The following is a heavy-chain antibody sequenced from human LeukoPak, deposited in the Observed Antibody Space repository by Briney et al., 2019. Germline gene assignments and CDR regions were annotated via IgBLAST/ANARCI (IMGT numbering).Heavy chain of an antibody. V-gene: IGHV4-61*02. J-gene: IGHJ3*02. Sequence: PSETLSLTCTVSGGSISSGSYYWSWIRQPAGKGLEWIGRIYTSGSTNYNPSLKSRVTMSVDTSKNQFSLKLSSVTAADTAVYYCARDVQGELPGNAFDIWGQGTMVTVSS. CDR2: IYTSGST. CDR3: ARDVQGELPGNAFDI. D-gene: IGHD1-26*01. CDR1: GGSISSGSYY.